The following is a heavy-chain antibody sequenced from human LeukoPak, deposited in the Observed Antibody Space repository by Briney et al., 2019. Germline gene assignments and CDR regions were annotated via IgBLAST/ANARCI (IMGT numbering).Heavy chain of an antibody. CDR2: INPNSGGT. J-gene: IGHJ6*02. CDR3: ARERDSGRQYYYLYYGMDV. D-gene: IGHD3-10*01. V-gene: IGHV1-2*02. CDR1: GDTFTGYY. Sequence: ASVKVSCKASGDTFTGYYMHWVRQAPGQGLEWMGWINPNSGGTNYARKFQGRVTLTRDMSIGTAYMELSRLRSDDTAVYYCARERDSGRQYYYLYYGMDVWGQGTTVTVSS.